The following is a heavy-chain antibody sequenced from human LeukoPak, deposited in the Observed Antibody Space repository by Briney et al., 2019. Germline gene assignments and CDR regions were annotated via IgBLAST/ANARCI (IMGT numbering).Heavy chain of an antibody. Sequence: SETLSLTCAVYGGSFSGYYWSWIRQPPGKGLEWIGEINHSGSTNYNPSLKSRVTISVDTSKNQFSLKLSSVTAADTAVYYCARSGYCGGDCYPNWFDPWGQGTLVTVSS. J-gene: IGHJ5*02. CDR1: GGSFSGYY. CDR2: INHSGST. D-gene: IGHD2-21*02. V-gene: IGHV4-34*01. CDR3: ARSGYCGGDCYPNWFDP.